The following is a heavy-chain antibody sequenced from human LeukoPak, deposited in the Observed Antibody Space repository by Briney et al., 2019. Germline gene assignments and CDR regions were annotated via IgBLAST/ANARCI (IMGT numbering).Heavy chain of an antibody. CDR2: IYSGGST. D-gene: IGHD3-22*01. CDR1: GFTVSSNY. J-gene: IGHJ6*02. CDR3: ARVSTYESSGYPYYYYAMDV. Sequence: PGGSLRLSCAASGFTVSSNYMSWVRQAPGKGLEWVSVIYSGGSTYYADSVKGRLTISRDNSKNTLYLQMNSLRAEDTAVYYCARVSTYESSGYPYYYYAMDVWGQGTTVTVSS. V-gene: IGHV3-66*01.